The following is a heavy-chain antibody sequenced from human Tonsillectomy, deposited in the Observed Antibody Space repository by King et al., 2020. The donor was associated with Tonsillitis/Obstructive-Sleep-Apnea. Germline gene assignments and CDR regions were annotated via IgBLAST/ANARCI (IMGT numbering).Heavy chain of an antibody. J-gene: IGHJ5*02. CDR1: GFSFSAYA. CDR3: ARVFYENGAHWFDP. Sequence: QLVQSGGGVVQPGRSLRLSCTASGFSFSAYAMNWVRQAPGKGLEWVAIISSDETNKYYADSVKGRFTISRDDSKDTLFLQMSSLIVEDTAVYYCARVFYENGAHWFDPWGQGTLVTVSS. V-gene: IGHV3-30*15. CDR2: ISSDETNK. D-gene: IGHD5/OR15-5a*01.